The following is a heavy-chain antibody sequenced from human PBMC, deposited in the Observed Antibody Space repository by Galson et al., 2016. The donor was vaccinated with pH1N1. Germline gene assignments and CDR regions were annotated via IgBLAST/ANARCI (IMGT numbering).Heavy chain of an antibody. CDR2: ISGSAGYT. Sequence: SLRLSCAASGFTFSSYAMSWVRQAPGKGLEWVSAISGSAGYTYFADSVQGRFTISRDNSKNTLYLQMNTLRAEDTAVYYCARDNLRGSGSPDASDVWGQGTMVTVSS. J-gene: IGHJ3*01. CDR3: ARDNLRGSGSPDASDV. D-gene: IGHD3-10*02. V-gene: IGHV3-23*01. CDR1: GFTFSSYA.